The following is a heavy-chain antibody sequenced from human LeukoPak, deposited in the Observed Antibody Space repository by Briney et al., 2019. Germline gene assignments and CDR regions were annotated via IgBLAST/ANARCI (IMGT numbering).Heavy chain of an antibody. J-gene: IGHJ4*02. CDR3: ASIRRVGATSYFDY. CDR2: IIPIFGTA. CDR1: CGTFSSYA. V-gene: IGHV1-69*05. D-gene: IGHD1-26*01. Sequence: GSSMKVSCKASCGTFSSYAISWVRQAPGQGLEWMGRIIPIFGTANYAQKFQGRVTITTDESTSTAYMELSSLRSEDTAVYYCASIRRVGATSYFDYWGQGTLVTVSS.